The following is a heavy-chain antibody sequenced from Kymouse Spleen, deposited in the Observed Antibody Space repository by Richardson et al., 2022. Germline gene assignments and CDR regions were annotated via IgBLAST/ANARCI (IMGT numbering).Heavy chain of an antibody. J-gene: IGHJ6*02. V-gene: IGHV3-73*02. CDR2: IRSKANSYAT. D-gene: IGHD5-12*01. CDR3: TREWLPYYYGMDV. Sequence: EVQLVESGGGLVQPGGSLKLSCAASGFTFSGSAMHWVRQASGKGLEWVGRIRSKANSYATAYAASVKGRFTISRDDSKNTAYLQMNSLKTEDTAVYYCTREWLPYYYGMDVWGQGTTVTVSS. CDR1: GFTFSGSA.